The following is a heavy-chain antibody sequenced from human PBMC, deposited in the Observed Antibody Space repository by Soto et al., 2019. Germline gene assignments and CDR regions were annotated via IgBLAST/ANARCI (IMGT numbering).Heavy chain of an antibody. Sequence: SVKVSCKASGGTFSSYAISWVRQAPGQGLEWMGGIIPIFGTANYAQKFQGRVTITADESTSTAYMELSSLRSEDTAVYYCARNYYGSGSYAPWFDPWGQGTLVTVSS. CDR3: ARNYYGSGSYAPWFDP. V-gene: IGHV1-69*13. J-gene: IGHJ5*02. CDR2: IIPIFGTA. D-gene: IGHD3-10*01. CDR1: GGTFSSYA.